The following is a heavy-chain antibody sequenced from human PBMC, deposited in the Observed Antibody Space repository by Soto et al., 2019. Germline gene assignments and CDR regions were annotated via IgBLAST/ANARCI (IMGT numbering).Heavy chain of an antibody. D-gene: IGHD3-22*01. CDR1: GGTFSSYT. Sequence: QVQLVQSGAEVKKPGSSVKVSCKASGGTFSSYTISWVRQAPGQGLEWMGRIIPILGIANYAQKFQGRVTSTADKSTSTAYMELSSLRSEDTAVYYCARREYYDSSGYDYYYGMDVWGQGTTVTVSS. CDR2: IIPILGIA. V-gene: IGHV1-69*02. J-gene: IGHJ6*02. CDR3: ARREYYDSSGYDYYYGMDV.